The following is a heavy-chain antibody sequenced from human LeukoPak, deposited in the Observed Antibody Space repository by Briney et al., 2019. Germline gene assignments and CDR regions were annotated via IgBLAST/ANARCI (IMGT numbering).Heavy chain of an antibody. CDR1: GGSISNYY. V-gene: IGHV4-59*08. CDR3: ARHSSHVGATGGLVWFDP. CDR2: TYYSGRT. D-gene: IGHD1-26*01. Sequence: PSVTLSLTCTVSGGSISNYYWSWLRPPPGNGLESMGNTYYSGRTNYNPSLKRRVIISVDTSKNQFSLKLSSVTAADTAVYYCARHSSHVGATGGLVWFDPWGQGTLVTVSS. J-gene: IGHJ5*02.